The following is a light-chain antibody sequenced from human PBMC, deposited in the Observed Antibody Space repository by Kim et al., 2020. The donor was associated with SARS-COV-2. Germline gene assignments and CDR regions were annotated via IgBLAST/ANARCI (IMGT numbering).Light chain of an antibody. Sequence: SPGERATLSCRTSQSVSSSYLAWYQQKPGQAPRLLIYGASSRATGIPDRFSGSGSGTDFTLTISRLEPEDFAVYYCQQYGSSPLTFGGGTKVDIK. CDR2: GAS. J-gene: IGKJ4*01. CDR3: QQYGSSPLT. CDR1: QSVSSSY. V-gene: IGKV3-20*01.